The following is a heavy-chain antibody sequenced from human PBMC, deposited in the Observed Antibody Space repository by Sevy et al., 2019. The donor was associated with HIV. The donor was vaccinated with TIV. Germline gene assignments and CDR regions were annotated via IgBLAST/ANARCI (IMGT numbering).Heavy chain of an antibody. CDR2: IYYRGTT. CDR1: GASISGSGFY. J-gene: IGHJ4*02. D-gene: IGHD6-19*01. CDR3: ATPANSVAGTGYFAY. Sequence: SETLSLTCTVSGASISGSGFYWGWVRQSPGKGLEWIGSIYYRGTTYYNASLKSRLTISADSSKNQFSLNLNSVTAADTAVYYFATPANSVAGTGYFAYWGQGTLVTVSS. V-gene: IGHV4-39*01.